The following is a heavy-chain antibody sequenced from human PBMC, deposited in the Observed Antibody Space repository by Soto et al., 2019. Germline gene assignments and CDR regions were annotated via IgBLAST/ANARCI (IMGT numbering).Heavy chain of an antibody. D-gene: IGHD1-1*01. CDR3: ARPTDPLVNQSSFVLMNQKDY. J-gene: IGHJ4*02. CDR2: IDPSDSYT. V-gene: IGHV5-10-1*01. Sequence: LGDALNISCKCSGYSFTSYLISLVREMGGECLWRMGTIDPSDSYTNYSPSFQGHVTISADKSISTAYLQWSSLKASDTAMYYCARPTDPLVNQSSFVLMNQKDYWGQGTLVTVSS. CDR1: GYSFTSYL.